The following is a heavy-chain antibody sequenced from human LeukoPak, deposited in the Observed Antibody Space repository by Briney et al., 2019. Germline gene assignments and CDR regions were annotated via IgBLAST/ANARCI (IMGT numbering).Heavy chain of an antibody. CDR2: IYYSGST. V-gene: IGHV4-39*01. D-gene: IGHD1-1*01. Sequence: SETLSPTCTVSGGSISSSSYYWGWIRQPPGKGLEWIGSIYYSGSTYYNPSLKSRVTISVDTSKNQFSLKLSSVTAADTAVYYCARFAAGWNEYYFDYWGQGTLVTVSS. J-gene: IGHJ4*02. CDR3: ARFAAGWNEYYFDY. CDR1: GGSISSSSYY.